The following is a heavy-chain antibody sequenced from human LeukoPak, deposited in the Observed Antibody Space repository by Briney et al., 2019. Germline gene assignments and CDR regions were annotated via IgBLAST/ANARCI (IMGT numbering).Heavy chain of an antibody. D-gene: IGHD1-14*01. CDR1: GGSVSSTTYY. V-gene: IGHV4-39*02. CDR3: ASSPGDAFDI. J-gene: IGHJ3*02. Sequence: SETLSLTCTVSGGSVSSTTYYWGWIRQSPGAGPEWIANIRYGTNGDYNPSLKSRVTISADTSQNHFSLRLSSVTAADTAVYYCASSPGDAFDIWGQGTMVTVSS. CDR2: IRYGTNG.